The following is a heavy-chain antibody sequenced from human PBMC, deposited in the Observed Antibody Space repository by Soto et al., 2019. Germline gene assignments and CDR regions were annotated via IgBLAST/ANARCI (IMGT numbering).Heavy chain of an antibody. CDR3: ARAHYYDSSGYYSPSGYYFDD. J-gene: IGHJ4*02. Sequence: QVQLVESGGGVVQPGRSLRLSCAGSGFTFRTYAMHWVRQAPGKGLEGVAVISYDGSNKKYADSVKGRFTISRDNSKSTLDLQMDSLRPEDTAIYYCARAHYYDSSGYYSPSGYYFDDWGQGTLVTVSS. CDR2: ISYDGSNK. CDR1: GFTFRTYA. V-gene: IGHV3-30-3*01. D-gene: IGHD3-22*01.